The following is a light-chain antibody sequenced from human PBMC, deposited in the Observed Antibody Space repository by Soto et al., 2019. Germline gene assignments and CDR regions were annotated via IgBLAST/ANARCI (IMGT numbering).Light chain of an antibody. CDR2: EVS. V-gene: IGLV2-14*01. CDR1: TNDVGGYNY. CDR3: NSYTSSTSRPYV. J-gene: IGLJ1*01. Sequence: SALTQPASVSGSPGQSITISFTGTTNDVGGYNYVSWYQQHPGKAPKLLIFEVSSRPSGVSNRFSGSKSGNTASLTISALQAEDEADYFCNSYTSSTSRPYVFGTGTKFTVL.